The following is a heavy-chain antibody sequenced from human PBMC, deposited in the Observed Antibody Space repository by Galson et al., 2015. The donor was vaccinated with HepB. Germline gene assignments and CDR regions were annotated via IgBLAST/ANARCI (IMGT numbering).Heavy chain of an antibody. Sequence: SLRLSCAASGFSFTRYAMTWVRQAPGKGLEWVSSITSSGGNSSYTDSVKGRFTVSRDNSKNTLLLQLNSLRAEDTAMYFCAKDGIMVANNPYHFHYWGQGTLVTVSS. J-gene: IGHJ4*02. CDR2: ITSSGGNS. CDR1: GFSFTRYA. V-gene: IGHV3-23*01. D-gene: IGHD2-15*01. CDR3: AKDGIMVANNPYHFHY.